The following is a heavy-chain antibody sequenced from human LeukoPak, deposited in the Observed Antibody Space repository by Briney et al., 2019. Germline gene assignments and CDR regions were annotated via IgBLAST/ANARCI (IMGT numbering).Heavy chain of an antibody. J-gene: IGHJ4*02. Sequence: GSLRLSCAASGFTFSSSSMNWVRQAPGKGLEWVSSIDPRGRGDYYAGSVKGRFTISRDNARSSLYLLMNSLTVGDTAVYYCARDRTTGIAVAGTASDYWGQGTLVTVCS. V-gene: IGHV3-21*04. CDR2: IDPRGRGD. CDR1: GFTFSSSS. D-gene: IGHD6-19*01. CDR3: ARDRTTGIAVAGTASDY.